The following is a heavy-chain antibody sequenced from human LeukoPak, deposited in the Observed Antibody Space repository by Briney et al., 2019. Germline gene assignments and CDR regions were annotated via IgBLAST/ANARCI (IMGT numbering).Heavy chain of an antibody. Sequence: GGSLRLSCAASGFTFSSYSMNWVRQAPGKGLEWVSSISSSSSYIYYADSVKGRFTISRDNAKNSLYLQMNSLRAEDTAVYYCARDDYSNYDDYYYGMDVWGQGTTVTVSS. J-gene: IGHJ6*02. CDR1: GFTFSSYS. D-gene: IGHD4-11*01. CDR3: ARDDYSNYDDYYYGMDV. CDR2: ISSSSSYI. V-gene: IGHV3-21*01.